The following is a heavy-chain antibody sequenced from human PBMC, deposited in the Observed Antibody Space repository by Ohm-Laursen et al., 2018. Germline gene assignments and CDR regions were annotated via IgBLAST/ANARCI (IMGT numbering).Heavy chain of an antibody. J-gene: IGHJ3*02. CDR1: GGSISSGGHY. CDR2: TYYRGST. V-gene: IGHV4-31*01. Sequence: PSDTLSLTCTVSGGSISSGGHYWSWIRQHPGKGLEWIGHTYYRGSTFYNMSLQSLVTISVDTSKNQFSLKLTSVTAADTAVYFCARVRSGLYRDGSGYYGHAFDIWGQGTMVTVSS. D-gene: IGHD3-22*01. CDR3: ARVRSGLYRDGSGYYGHAFDI.